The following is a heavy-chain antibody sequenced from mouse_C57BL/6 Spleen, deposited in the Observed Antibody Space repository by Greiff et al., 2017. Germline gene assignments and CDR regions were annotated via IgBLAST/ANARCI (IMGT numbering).Heavy chain of an antibody. D-gene: IGHD2-2*01. CDR2: ISYDGSN. V-gene: IGHV3-6*01. J-gene: IGHJ3*01. Sequence: EVQLQQSGPGLVKPSQSLSLTCSVTGYSITSGYYWNWIRQFPGNKLEWMGYISYDGSNNYNPSLKNRISITRDTSKNQFFLKLNSVTTEDTATYYCAREDYGYDAWFAYWGQGTLVTVSA. CDR3: AREDYGYDAWFAY. CDR1: GYSITSGYY.